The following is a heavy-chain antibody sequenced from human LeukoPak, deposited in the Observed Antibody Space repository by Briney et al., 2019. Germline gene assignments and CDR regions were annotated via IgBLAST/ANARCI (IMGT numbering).Heavy chain of an antibody. J-gene: IGHJ6*02. CDR3: AREGLTKMSYVYYGMDV. D-gene: IGHD4-11*01. CDR1: GDSVSSNSVA. CDR2: TYYRSKWYN. V-gene: IGHV6-1*01. Sequence: SQTLSLTCAISGDSVSSNSVAWIWIRQSPSRGLEWLGRTYYRSKWYNDYAVSVKSRITINPDTSKNQSSLQLKSVTPEDTAVYYCAREGLTKMSYVYYGMDVWGQGTTVTVSS.